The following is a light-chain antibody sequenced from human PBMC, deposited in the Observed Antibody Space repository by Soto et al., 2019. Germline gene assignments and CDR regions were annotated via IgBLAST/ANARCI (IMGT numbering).Light chain of an antibody. CDR3: QQYNSYRT. CDR1: QSISRW. V-gene: IGKV1-5*01. J-gene: IGKJ1*01. CDR2: DAS. Sequence: DIQMTQSPSTLSASVGDRVTITCRARQSISRWLAWYQQKPGKAPKLLIYDASILESGVPSRFTGSGSGTEFTLTISSLQPDDFATYYCQQYNSYRTFGQGTKVDNK.